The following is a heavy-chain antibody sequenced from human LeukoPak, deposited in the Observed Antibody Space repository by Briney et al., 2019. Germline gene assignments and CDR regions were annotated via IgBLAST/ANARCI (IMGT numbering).Heavy chain of an antibody. CDR2: ISSSSSYI. CDR1: GFTFGSYS. J-gene: IGHJ4*02. CDR3: AKDRTPMTTVTTS. V-gene: IGHV3-21*01. D-gene: IGHD4-17*01. Sequence: GGSLRLSCAASGFTFGSYSMNWVRQAPGKGLEWVSSISSSSSYIYYADSVKGRFTISRDNSKNTLYLQMNSLRAEDTAVYYCAKDRTPMTTVTTSWGQGTLVTVSS.